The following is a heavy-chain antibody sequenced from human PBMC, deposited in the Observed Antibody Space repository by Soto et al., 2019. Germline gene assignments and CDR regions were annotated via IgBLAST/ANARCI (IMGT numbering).Heavy chain of an antibody. CDR1: GGSISSYY. CDR2: IYYSGST. V-gene: IGHV4-59*12. J-gene: IGHJ6*02. D-gene: IGHD6-13*01. CDR3: ARVGGAAAGIDYYYYGMDV. Sequence: SETLSLTCTVSGGSISSYYWSWIRQPPGKGLEWIGYIYYSGSTYYNPSLKSRVTISVDTSKNQFSLKLSSVTAADTAVYYCARVGGAAAGIDYYYYGMDVWGQGTTVTVSS.